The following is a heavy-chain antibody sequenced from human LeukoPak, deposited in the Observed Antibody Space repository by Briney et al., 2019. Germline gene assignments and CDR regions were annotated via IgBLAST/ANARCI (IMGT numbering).Heavy chain of an antibody. CDR1: GFTFSNYG. J-gene: IGHJ4*02. Sequence: PGGSLRLSCAASGFTFSNYGMHWVRQAPGKGLEWVAVIWYDGSNKYYADSVKGRFTISRDNSKNTLYLQMTSLRAADTAVYYCARAYSNGCSSPCGHWGQGTLVTVSS. V-gene: IGHV3-33*01. D-gene: IGHD6-19*01. CDR3: ARAYSNGCSSPCGH. CDR2: IWYDGSNK.